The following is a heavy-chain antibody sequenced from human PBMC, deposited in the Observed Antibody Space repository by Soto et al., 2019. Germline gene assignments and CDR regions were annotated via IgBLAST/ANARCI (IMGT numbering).Heavy chain of an antibody. CDR2: IDPSDSYT. CDR1: GYSFTSYW. V-gene: IGHV5-10-1*04. J-gene: IGHJ6*02. Sequence: GESLKISCKGSGYSFTSYWISWVRQMPGKGLEWMGRIDPSDSYTKYSPSFHGQVTISADKSISTAYLQWSCLKASDTSMYYCARHNWNYVLYYYYGMDVWGQGTTVTVSS. CDR3: ARHNWNYVLYYYYGMDV. D-gene: IGHD1-7*01.